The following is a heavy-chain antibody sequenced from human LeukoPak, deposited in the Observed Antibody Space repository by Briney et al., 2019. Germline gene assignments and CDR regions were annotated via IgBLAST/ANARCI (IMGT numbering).Heavy chain of an antibody. CDR3: ARFTMTRGWFDP. J-gene: IGHJ5*02. CDR1: GYTFTTHA. D-gene: IGHD3-22*01. Sequence: ASVKVSCKASGYTFTTHAMHWVRQAPGQRLEWMGWINAGNGNTKYSQKFQGRVTITRDTSASKAYMELSSLRSEDTAIYYCARFTMTRGWFDPWGQGTLVTVSS. CDR2: INAGNGNT. V-gene: IGHV1-3*01.